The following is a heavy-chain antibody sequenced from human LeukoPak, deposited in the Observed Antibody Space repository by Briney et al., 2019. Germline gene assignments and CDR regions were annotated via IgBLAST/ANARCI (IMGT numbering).Heavy chain of an antibody. D-gene: IGHD2-8*01. CDR1: GFTFSSYT. J-gene: IGHJ4*02. CDR3: ARRAVYAFDY. Sequence: LAGGSLRLSCAASGFTFSSYTMSWVRQAPGKGLEWVSVISGSGGSTYYADSVKGRFTITRDNAKNSLYLQMNNLRAEDTAVYYCARRAVYAFDYWGQGTLVTVST. V-gene: IGHV3-23*01. CDR2: ISGSGGST.